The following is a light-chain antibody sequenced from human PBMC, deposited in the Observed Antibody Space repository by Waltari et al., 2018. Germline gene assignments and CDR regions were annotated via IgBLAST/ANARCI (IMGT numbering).Light chain of an antibody. CDR3: CSYAGSSTHVV. V-gene: IGLV2-23*02. CDR1: SSDVGTFNL. CDR2: EVS. Sequence: QSALTQPASVSGSPGQSITISCTGTSSDVGTFNLVSWYQRHPGRAPNLIIYEVSKRPPGVSDRVSGSKSGNTASLTISGLQTEDEADYYCCSYAGSSTHVVFGGGTKLTVL. J-gene: IGLJ2*01.